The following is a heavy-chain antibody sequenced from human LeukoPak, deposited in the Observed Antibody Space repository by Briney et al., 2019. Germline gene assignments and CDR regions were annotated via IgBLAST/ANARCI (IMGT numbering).Heavy chain of an antibody. CDR3: ARVGLNTFDY. V-gene: IGHV3-11*01. CDR2: ISSSGSIM. CDR1: GFIFSDYY. D-gene: IGHD4/OR15-4a*01. Sequence: GGSLRLSCAASGFIFSDYYMSWIRQAPGKGLEWVSYISSSGSIMYYTDSVKGRFTISRDNAKDSLYLQMNSLRAEDTAVYYCARVGLNTFDYWGQGTLVTVSS. J-gene: IGHJ4*02.